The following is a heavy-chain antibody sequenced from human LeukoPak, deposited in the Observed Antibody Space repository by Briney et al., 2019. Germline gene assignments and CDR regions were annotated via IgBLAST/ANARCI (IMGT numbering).Heavy chain of an antibody. CDR1: GFTFSSYA. D-gene: IGHD2-15*01. Sequence: GGSLRLSCAASGFTFSSYAMSWVRQAPGKGLEWVAVIWYDGSKEYLADSVKGRFTISRDNSKNTVYLQMNSLKTKDTAVYYCARVIGWSLFDCWGQGTLVTVSS. CDR2: IWYDGSKE. V-gene: IGHV3-33*08. J-gene: IGHJ4*02. CDR3: ARVIGWSLFDC.